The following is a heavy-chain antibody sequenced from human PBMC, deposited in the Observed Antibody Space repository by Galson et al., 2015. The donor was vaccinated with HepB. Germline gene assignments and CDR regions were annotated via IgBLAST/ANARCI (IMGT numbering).Heavy chain of an antibody. V-gene: IGHV4-39*01. D-gene: IGHD3-10*01. J-gene: IGHJ6*02. CDR1: GGSISSSSYY. CDR3: ARHGPPLDGSGSYYNVGYYYYGMDV. Sequence: TLSLTCTVSGGSISSSSYYWGWIRQPPGKGLEWIGSIYYSGSTYYNPSLKSRVTISVDTSKNQFSLKLSSVTAADTAVYYCARHGPPLDGSGSYYNVGYYYYGMDVWGQGTTVTVSS. CDR2: IYYSGST.